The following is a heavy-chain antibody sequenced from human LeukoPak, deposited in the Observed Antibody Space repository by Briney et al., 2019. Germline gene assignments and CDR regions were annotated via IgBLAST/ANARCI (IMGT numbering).Heavy chain of an antibody. CDR2: ISAYNGNT. V-gene: IGHV1-18*01. Sequence: ASVKVSCKASGYTFTSYGISWVRQAPGQGLEWMGWISAYNGNTNYAQKLQGRVTMTTDTSTSTAYMELSSLRSEDTAVYYCTRGYSAYGDFIYWGQGTLVTVSS. CDR1: GYTFTSYG. CDR3: TRGYSAYGDFIY. D-gene: IGHD5-12*01. J-gene: IGHJ4*02.